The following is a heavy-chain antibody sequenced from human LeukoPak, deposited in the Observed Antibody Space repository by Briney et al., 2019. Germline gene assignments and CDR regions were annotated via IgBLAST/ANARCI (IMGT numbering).Heavy chain of an antibody. CDR1: GYTFTGYY. J-gene: IGHJ4*02. Sequence: ASVKVSCKASGYTFTGYYMHWVRQAPGQGLEWMGWINPNSGGTNYAQKFQGRATMTRNTSISTAYMELSSLRSEDTAVHYCARIAAAGTNLGYWGQGTLVTVSS. V-gene: IGHV1-2*02. CDR3: ARIAAAGTNLGY. CDR2: INPNSGGT. D-gene: IGHD6-13*01.